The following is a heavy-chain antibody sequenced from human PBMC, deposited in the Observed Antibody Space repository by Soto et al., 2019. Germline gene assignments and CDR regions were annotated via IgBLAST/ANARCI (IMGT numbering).Heavy chain of an antibody. D-gene: IGHD2-2*01. CDR2: ISGSGGST. CDR3: AKDRGSNRQLPSYNWFDP. J-gene: IGHJ5*02. Sequence: EVQLLESGGGLVQPGGSLRLSCAASGFTFSSYAMSWVRQAPGKGLEWVSAISGSGGSTYYADSVKGRFTISRDNSKNTLYLQMNSLRAEDTAVYYCAKDRGSNRQLPSYNWFDPWGQGTLVTVSS. V-gene: IGHV3-23*01. CDR1: GFTFSSYA.